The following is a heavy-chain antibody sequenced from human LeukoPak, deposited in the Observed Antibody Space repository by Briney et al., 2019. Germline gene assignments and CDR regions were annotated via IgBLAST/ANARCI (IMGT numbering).Heavy chain of an antibody. V-gene: IGHV4-59*01. D-gene: IGHD1-26*01. CDR2: FYFSGSS. J-gene: IGHJ6*03. Sequence: SETLSLTCTVSGDSITSYYWNWIRQPPGKGLEWIGYFYFSGSSNYNPSLKSRVTISADTSKNQFSLKLTSVTAADTAVYYCARDPRGWESPSYFYYYMDVWGKGTTVTVSS. CDR3: ARDPRGWESPSYFYYYMDV. CDR1: GDSITSYY.